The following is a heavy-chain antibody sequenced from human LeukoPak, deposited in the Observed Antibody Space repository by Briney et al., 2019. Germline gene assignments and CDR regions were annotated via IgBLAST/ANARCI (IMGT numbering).Heavy chain of an antibody. V-gene: IGHV4-38-2*02. CDR2: IYHSGST. D-gene: IGHD3-10*01. CDR1: DYSISSGYY. Sequence: SETLSLTCTVSDYSISSGYYWGWVRQPPGKGLEWIGSIYHSGSTYYNPSLKSRLTISLDTSNNQFSLRLSSVTAADTAVYYCARESRLWFGANYYYYMDVWGKGTTVTVSS. CDR3: ARESRLWFGANYYYYMDV. J-gene: IGHJ6*03.